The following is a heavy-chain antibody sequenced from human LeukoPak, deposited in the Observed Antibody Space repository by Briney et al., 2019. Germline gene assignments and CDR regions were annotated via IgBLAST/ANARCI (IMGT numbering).Heavy chain of an antibody. CDR1: GFTFSSYA. J-gene: IGHJ3*02. CDR2: ISSSGSTI. V-gene: IGHV3-48*03. CDR3: ARDLATYYYDSSGYPDAFDI. Sequence: PGGSLRLSCAASGFTFSSYAMSWVRQAPGKGLEWVSYISSSGSTIYYADSVKGRFTISRDNAKNSLYLQVNSLRAEDTAVYYCARDLATYYYDSSGYPDAFDIWGQGTMVTVSS. D-gene: IGHD3-22*01.